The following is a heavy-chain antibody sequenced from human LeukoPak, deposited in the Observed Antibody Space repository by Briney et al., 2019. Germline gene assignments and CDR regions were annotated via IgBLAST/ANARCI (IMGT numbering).Heavy chain of an antibody. D-gene: IGHD6-19*01. J-gene: IGHJ4*02. CDR3: ARGTLYSGWSYYCDY. V-gene: IGHV4-4*07. Sequence: PSETLSFTCTVSGGTIISNYWSWIRQPAGKGLEWIGRIYTSGSTNYNPSLKRRVTMSVDTSKNQVSLKLSSVTGAVTAMYYSARGTLYSGWSYYCDYWGQGSQVTVST. CDR2: IYTSGST. CDR1: GGTIISNY.